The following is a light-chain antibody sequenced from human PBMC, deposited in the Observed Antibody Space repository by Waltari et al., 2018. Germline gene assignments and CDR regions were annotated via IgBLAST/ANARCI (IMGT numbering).Light chain of an antibody. CDR3: LQYNSHPFT. V-gene: IGKV1-17*01. CDR2: AVF. CDR1: QDINTY. Sequence: DIQMTQSPSSLSASAGDTVTITCRASQDINTYVNWYQQKPGKPPRRLIYAVFRLESGVPSRFSGSGSGTDFTLTISSLQPEDFATYYCLQYNSHPFTFGPGTKLDIK. J-gene: IGKJ3*01.